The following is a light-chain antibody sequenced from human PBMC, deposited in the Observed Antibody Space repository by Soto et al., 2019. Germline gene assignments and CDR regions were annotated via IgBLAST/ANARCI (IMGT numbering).Light chain of an antibody. V-gene: IGKV3-15*01. CDR1: QSVSSN. CDR3: QQYNNWPPTWT. Sequence: EIVMSHSSAYLSVTPGERATLSCRASQSVSSNLAWYQQKPGQAPRLLIYGASTRATGIPARFSGSGSRTEFTLTISSLQSEDFTVYSCQQYNNWPPTWTFGQGTQVDIK. J-gene: IGKJ1*01. CDR2: GAS.